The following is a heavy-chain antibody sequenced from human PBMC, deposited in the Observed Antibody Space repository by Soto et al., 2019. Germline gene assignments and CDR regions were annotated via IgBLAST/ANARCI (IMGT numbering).Heavy chain of an antibody. CDR1: GFTFSSYA. V-gene: IGHV3-23*01. CDR2: ISGSGGST. D-gene: IGHD2-15*01. Sequence: GGSLRLSCAASGFTFSSYAMSWVRQAPGKGLEWVSAISGSGGSTYYADSVKGRFTISRDNAKNSLYLQMNSLRAEDTAVYYCARDGVVVVAATGGYYMDVWGKGTTVTVSS. J-gene: IGHJ6*03. CDR3: ARDGVVVVAATGGYYMDV.